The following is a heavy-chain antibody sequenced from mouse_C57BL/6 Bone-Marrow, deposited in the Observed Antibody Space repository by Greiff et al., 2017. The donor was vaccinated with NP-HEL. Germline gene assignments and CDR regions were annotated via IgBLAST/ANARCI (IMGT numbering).Heavy chain of an antibody. J-gene: IGHJ1*03. D-gene: IGHD1-1*01. V-gene: IGHV1-72*01. CDR3: ARPSHYYGSSYEYFDV. Sequence: QVQLQQPGAELVKPGASVKLSCKASGYTFTSYWMHWVKQRPGRGLEWIGRIDPNSGGTKYNEKFKSKATLTVDKPSSTAYMQLISLTSEDSAVYYCARPSHYYGSSYEYFDVWGTGTTVTVSS. CDR1: GYTFTSYW. CDR2: IDPNSGGT.